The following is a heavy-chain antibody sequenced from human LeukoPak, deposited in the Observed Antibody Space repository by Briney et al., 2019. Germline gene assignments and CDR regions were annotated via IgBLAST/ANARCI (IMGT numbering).Heavy chain of an antibody. Sequence: ASVKVSCKASGYTFTSYGISWVRQAPGQGLEWMGWISAYNGNTNYTQKLRGRVTMTTDTSTSTAYTELRSLRSDDTAVYYCAGDKYYYGSGSFIPGYYYYGMDVWGQGTTVTVSS. V-gene: IGHV1-18*01. D-gene: IGHD3-10*01. CDR2: ISAYNGNT. CDR3: AGDKYYYGSGSFIPGYYYYGMDV. CDR1: GYTFTSYG. J-gene: IGHJ6*02.